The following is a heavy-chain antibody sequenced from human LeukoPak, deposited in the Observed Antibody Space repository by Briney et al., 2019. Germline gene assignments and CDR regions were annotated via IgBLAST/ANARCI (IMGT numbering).Heavy chain of an antibody. CDR1: GGSISSGGYY. D-gene: IGHD1-26*01. V-gene: IGHV4-31*03. Sequence: SETLSLTCTVSGGSISSGGYYWSWIRQHPGTGLEWIGYIYYSGSTYYNPSLKSRVTISVDTSKNQFSLKLSSVTAADTAVYYCALTGIVGAPDAFDIWGQGTMVTVSS. CDR3: ALTGIVGAPDAFDI. CDR2: IYYSGST. J-gene: IGHJ3*02.